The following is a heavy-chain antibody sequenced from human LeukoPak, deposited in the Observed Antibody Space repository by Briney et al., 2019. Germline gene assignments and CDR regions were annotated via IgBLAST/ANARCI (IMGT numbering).Heavy chain of an antibody. CDR2: IYYSGST. V-gene: IGHV4-59*01. CDR3: ARGGWNKFDY. Sequence: SETLSPTCTVSGGSISSYYWSWIRQPPGKGLEWIGYIYYSGSTNYNPSLKSRVTISVDTSKNQFSLKLSSVTAADTAVYYCARGGWNKFDYWGQGTLVTVSS. J-gene: IGHJ4*02. D-gene: IGHD3-22*01. CDR1: GGSISSYY.